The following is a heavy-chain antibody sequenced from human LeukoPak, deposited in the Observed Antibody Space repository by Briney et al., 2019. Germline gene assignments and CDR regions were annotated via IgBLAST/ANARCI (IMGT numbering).Heavy chain of an antibody. J-gene: IGHJ4*02. CDR3: AKDGPPVGGYITY. V-gene: IGHV3-30*02. CDR1: GFTFSSYG. Sequence: PGGSLRLSCAASGFTFSSYGMHWVRQAPGKGLEWVAFIRYDGSNKYYADSVKGRFTISRDNSKNTLYLQMNSLRAEDTAVYYCAKDGPPVGGYITYWGQGTLVTVSS. CDR2: IRYDGSNK. D-gene: IGHD5-12*01.